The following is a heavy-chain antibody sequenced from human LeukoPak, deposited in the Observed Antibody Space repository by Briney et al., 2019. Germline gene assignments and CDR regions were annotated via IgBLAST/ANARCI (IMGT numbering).Heavy chain of an antibody. V-gene: IGHV1-2*02. J-gene: IGHJ4*02. Sequence: ASVKVSCKASGDTFTGDYMHGVRQGPGQGVECMWWINPNRGGTNYAQKFQGRVPMTRDTSLSTAYMELSRLRSDDTAVYYCAKALSSPVPFDYWGQGTLVTVSS. CDR2: INPNRGGT. CDR1: GDTFTGDY. D-gene: IGHD6-13*01. CDR3: AKALSSPVPFDY.